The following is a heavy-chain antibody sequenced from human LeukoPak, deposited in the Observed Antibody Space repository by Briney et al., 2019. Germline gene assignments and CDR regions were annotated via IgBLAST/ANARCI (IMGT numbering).Heavy chain of an antibody. CDR3: ARLPTLYYDSSGYHYDY. V-gene: IGHV3-23*01. CDR2: TAGSSISK. D-gene: IGHD3-22*01. J-gene: IGHJ4*02. CDR1: GFTFNNYA. Sequence: PGGSLRLSCVASGFTFNNYAMSWVRQAPGRGLEWASSTAGSSISKDYADSVKGRFTISKDKSKNTLYLQMDNLRAEDTGVYFCARLPTLYYDSSGYHYDYWGQGTLVTVSS.